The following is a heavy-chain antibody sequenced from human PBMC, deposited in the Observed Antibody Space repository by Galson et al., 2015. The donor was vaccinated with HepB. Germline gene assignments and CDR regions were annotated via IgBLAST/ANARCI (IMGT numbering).Heavy chain of an antibody. CDR1: GYTFSSLG. Sequence: SVKVSCKASGYTFSSLGITWVRQAPGQGLEWMGWISAYNVNTNYGQKFQGRVTMTTDTSTSTAYLELRSLRSDDSAVYYCARARYSSSPPDYWGQGTLVTVSS. CDR2: ISAYNVNT. CDR3: ARARYSSSPPDY. J-gene: IGHJ4*02. V-gene: IGHV1-18*01. D-gene: IGHD3-22*01.